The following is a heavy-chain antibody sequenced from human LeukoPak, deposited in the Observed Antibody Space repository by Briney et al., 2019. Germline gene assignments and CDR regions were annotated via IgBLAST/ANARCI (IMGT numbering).Heavy chain of an antibody. Sequence: ASVKVSCKASGYTFTGYYMHWVRQAPGQGLEWMGWINPNSGGTNYAQKFQGRVTMTRDTSISTAYMELSRLISDDTAVYYCARVTMVRGVIDVDYYYGMDVWGQGTTVTVSS. CDR3: ARVTMVRGVIDVDYYYGMDV. CDR2: INPNSGGT. J-gene: IGHJ6*02. D-gene: IGHD3-10*01. V-gene: IGHV1-2*02. CDR1: GYTFTGYY.